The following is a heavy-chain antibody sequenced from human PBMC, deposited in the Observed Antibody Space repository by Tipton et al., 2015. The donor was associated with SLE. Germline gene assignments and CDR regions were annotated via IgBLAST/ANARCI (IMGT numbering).Heavy chain of an antibody. V-gene: IGHV4-34*01. D-gene: IGHD4-17*01. CDR2: INQSGST. CDR3: ATIVGDYESGDFGMDV. Sequence: LRLSCAVYGGSLSNYYWSWIRQPPGKGLEWIGDINQSGSTNYSPSLKSRVTISVDTSKNQFSLKVRSVTAADTAVYYCATIVGDYESGDFGMDVWGHGTTVAVSS. CDR1: GGSLSNYY. J-gene: IGHJ6*02.